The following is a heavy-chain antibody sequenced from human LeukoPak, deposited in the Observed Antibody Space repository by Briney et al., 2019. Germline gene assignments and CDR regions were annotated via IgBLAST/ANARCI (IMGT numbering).Heavy chain of an antibody. CDR3: ARAPRYYDSSGYTPTFDY. CDR1: GGTFSSYA. Sequence: ASVKVSCKASGGTFSSYAISWVRQAPGQGLEWMGIINPSGGSTSYAQKFQGRVTMTRDTSTSTVYMELSSLRSEDTAVYYCARAPRYYDSSGYTPTFDYWGQGTLVTVSS. CDR2: INPSGGST. V-gene: IGHV1-46*03. J-gene: IGHJ4*02. D-gene: IGHD3-22*01.